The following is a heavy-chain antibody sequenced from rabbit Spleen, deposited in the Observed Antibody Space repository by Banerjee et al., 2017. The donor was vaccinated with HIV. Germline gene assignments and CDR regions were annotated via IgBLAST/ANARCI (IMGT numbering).Heavy chain of an antibody. CDR1: GVSFSGSSY. CDR2: IDTNDGDT. CDR3: ARNYVNAFDP. Sequence: QEQLEESGGDLVKPGASLTLTCIASGVSFSGSSYICWVRQAPGKGLEWIACIDTNDGDTDYANWPKGRFTISKTSSTTVTLQMTSLTAADTATYFCARNYVNAFDPWGQGTLVTVS. V-gene: IGHV1S45*01. J-gene: IGHJ2*01. D-gene: IGHD1-1*01.